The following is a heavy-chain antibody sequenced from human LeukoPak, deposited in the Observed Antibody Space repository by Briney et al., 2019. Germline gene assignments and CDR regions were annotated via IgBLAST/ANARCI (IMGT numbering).Heavy chain of an antibody. J-gene: IGHJ5*02. CDR1: GGSFSVNY. D-gene: IGHD6-19*01. Sequence: SETLSLTCAVYGGSFSVNYWTWIRQPPGKGLEWIGEINQSGSTNYNPSLKSRVTISVDTSKNQFSLNLSPVTAADTAVYYCARSPPGAVAGYWFDPWGQGTLVTVSS. V-gene: IGHV4-34*01. CDR2: INQSGST. CDR3: ARSPPGAVAGYWFDP.